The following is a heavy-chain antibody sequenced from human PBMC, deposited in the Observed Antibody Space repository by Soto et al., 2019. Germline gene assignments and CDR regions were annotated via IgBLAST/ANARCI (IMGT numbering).Heavy chain of an antibody. V-gene: IGHV1-18*01. J-gene: IGHJ5*02. CDR2: ISTNNGNT. D-gene: IGHD3-22*01. CDR1: GYTFTSYG. CDR3: TRDLYYFDSSAYYGHNWFDP. Sequence: GASVKVSCKASGYTFTSYGISWVRQAPGQGLEWMGWISTNNGNTNYAQKLQGRVTITADESTSTAYMELTSLRSEDTAVYYCTRDLYYFDSSAYYGHNWFDPWGQGTRVTVS.